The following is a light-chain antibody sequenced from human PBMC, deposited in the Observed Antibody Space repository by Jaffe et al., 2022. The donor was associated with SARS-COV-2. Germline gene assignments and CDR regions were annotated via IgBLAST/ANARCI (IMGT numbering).Light chain of an antibody. CDR1: QSLLQSNGYNY. Sequence: IVMTQSPLSLPVTPGEPASISCRSSQSLLQSNGYNYLHWYLQKPGQSPQLLIYLGSNRASGVPDRFSGSGSGTDFTLQISRVEADDVGVYYCMEALQAPITFGQGTRLEIK. V-gene: IGKV2-28*01. CDR3: MEALQAPIT. J-gene: IGKJ5*01. CDR2: LGS.